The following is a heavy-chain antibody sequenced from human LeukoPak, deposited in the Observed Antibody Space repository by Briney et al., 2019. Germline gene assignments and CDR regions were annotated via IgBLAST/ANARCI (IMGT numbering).Heavy chain of an antibody. CDR2: ISATSNYI. CDR3: ARDRSGYTFDD. D-gene: IGHD5-18*01. Sequence: PGGSLRLSCAASGFTFSSYSMNWVRQAPGKGLEWVSSISATSNYIYYADSVKGRFTISRDSAKNSLYLQMNSLRAEDTAVYFCARDRSGYTFDDWGQGTLVTVSS. J-gene: IGHJ4*02. CDR1: GFTFSSYS. V-gene: IGHV3-21*01.